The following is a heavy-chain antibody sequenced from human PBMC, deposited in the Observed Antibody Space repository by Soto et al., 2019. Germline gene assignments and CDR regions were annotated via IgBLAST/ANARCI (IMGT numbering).Heavy chain of an antibody. Sequence: QPQLQESGSGLVKPSQTLSLTCAVSGGSISSGGYSWSWIRQPPGKVLEGIGYIYHSGSTYYYPSLKSRVTISVDRSKNQCSLKLSSVTAADKAVYYCDRVRNCSGGSCFDYWGQGTLVTVS. D-gene: IGHD2-15*01. CDR1: GGSISSGGYS. CDR2: IYHSGST. J-gene: IGHJ4*02. V-gene: IGHV4-30-2*01. CDR3: DRVRNCSGGSCFDY.